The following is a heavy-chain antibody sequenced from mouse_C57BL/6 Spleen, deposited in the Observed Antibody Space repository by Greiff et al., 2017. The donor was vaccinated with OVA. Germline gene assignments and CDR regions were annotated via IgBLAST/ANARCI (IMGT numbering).Heavy chain of an antibody. J-gene: IGHJ3*01. D-gene: IGHD1-1*01. CDR2: ISDGGSYT. V-gene: IGHV5-4*01. CDR3: AGEETYCGSSPFAD. Sequence: EVHLVESGGGLVKPGGSLKLSCAASGFTFSSYAMSWVRQNPEKRLEWVATISDGGSYTYYPDNVKGRFTISRDNAKNNLYLQMSHLKSEDTAMYYCAGEETYCGSSPFADWGQRTLVTVSA. CDR1: GFTFSSYA.